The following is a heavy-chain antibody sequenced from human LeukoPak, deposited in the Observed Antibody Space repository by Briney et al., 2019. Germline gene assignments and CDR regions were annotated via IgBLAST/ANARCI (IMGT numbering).Heavy chain of an antibody. V-gene: IGHV3-53*01. J-gene: IGHJ3*02. CDR2: IYSGGST. CDR1: GFTFSSYS. CDR3: ARDSPFWGSYRYFGAFDI. Sequence: GGSLRLSCAASGFTFSSYSMNWVRQAPGKGLEWVSVIYSGGSTYYADSVKGRFTISRDNSKNTLYLQMNSLRAEDTAVYYCARDSPFWGSYRYFGAFDIWGQGTMVTVSS. D-gene: IGHD3-16*02.